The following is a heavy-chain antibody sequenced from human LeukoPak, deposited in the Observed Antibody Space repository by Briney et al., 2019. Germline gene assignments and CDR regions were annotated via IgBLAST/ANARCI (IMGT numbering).Heavy chain of an antibody. CDR2: INPGGST. CDR1: GYTFTSYY. J-gene: IGHJ3*02. CDR3: ARAVIDAFDI. Sequence: ASVKVSCKASGYTFTSYYMHWVRQAPGQGLEWMGLINPGGSTSYAQKLQGRVTMTRDRSTSTVYMEVSSLRSEDTAVYYCARAVIDAFDIWGQGTMVTVSS. V-gene: IGHV1-46*01.